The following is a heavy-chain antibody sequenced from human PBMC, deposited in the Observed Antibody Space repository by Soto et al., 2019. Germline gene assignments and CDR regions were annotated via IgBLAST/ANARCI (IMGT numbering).Heavy chain of an antibody. V-gene: IGHV1-8*02. J-gene: IGHJ4*02. CDR1: GYTFTSYG. Sequence: GASVKVSCKASGYTFTSYGISWVRQATGQGLEWMGRMNPNSGKASYAQKFQGRVTMTTNTSMSTAYMELSSPRSEDTAVYYCGSYGSGSYYNLDDYWGQGTLVTVSS. CDR3: GSYGSGSYYNLDDY. D-gene: IGHD3-10*01. CDR2: MNPNSGKA.